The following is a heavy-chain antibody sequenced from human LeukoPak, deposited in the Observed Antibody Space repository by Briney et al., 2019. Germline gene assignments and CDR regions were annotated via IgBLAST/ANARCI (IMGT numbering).Heavy chain of an antibody. V-gene: IGHV4-61*02. CDR2: IYTSGST. J-gene: IGHJ4*02. CDR3: ARGRGGSKKQRTYYYGSGSLDY. Sequence: SETLSLTCTVSGGSISSGSYYWSWIRQPAGKGLEWIGRIYTSGSTNYNPSLKSRVTISVDTSKNQFSLKLSSVTAADTAVYYCARGRGGSKKQRTYYYGSGSLDYWGQGTLVTVSS. D-gene: IGHD3-10*01. CDR1: GGSISSGSYY.